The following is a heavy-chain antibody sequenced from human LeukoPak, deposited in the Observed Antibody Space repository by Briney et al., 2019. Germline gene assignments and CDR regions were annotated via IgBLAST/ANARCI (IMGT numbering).Heavy chain of an antibody. V-gene: IGHV3-23*01. CDR2: ISGGGGST. CDR3: AKGGKWDVTPFDY. CDR1: GFTFSSYS. Sequence: GGSLRLSCAASGFTFSSYSMDWVRQAPGKGLEWVSTISGGGGSTYYADSVKGRFTISRDNSKNTLYLQVNSLRAEDTAVYYCAKGGKWDVTPFDYWGQGTLVTVSS. J-gene: IGHJ4*02. D-gene: IGHD1-26*01.